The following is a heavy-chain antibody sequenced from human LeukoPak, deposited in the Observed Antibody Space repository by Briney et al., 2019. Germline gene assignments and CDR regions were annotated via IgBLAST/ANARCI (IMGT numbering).Heavy chain of an antibody. J-gene: IGHJ4*02. CDR3: AREDSSSWYATYYFDY. D-gene: IGHD6-13*01. Sequence: ASVKVSCKASGYSFTGYYMHWARQAPGQGLEWMGWINPDSGNTNYAQKLQGRVTMTTDTSTSTAYMELRSLRSDDTAVYYCAREDSSSWYATYYFDYWGQGTLVTVSS. CDR2: INPDSGNT. CDR1: GYSFTGYY. V-gene: IGHV1-18*04.